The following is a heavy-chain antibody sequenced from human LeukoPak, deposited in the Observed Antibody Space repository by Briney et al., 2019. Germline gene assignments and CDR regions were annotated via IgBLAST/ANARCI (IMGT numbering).Heavy chain of an antibody. CDR2: IKEDGSEK. Sequence: PGGSLRLSCAASGFTFRRSWLSWVRQAPGKGLERVANIKEDGSEKYYVDSVKGRFTISRDNGRNSLYLQMTSLRAEDTAVYYCASADTAMVTFDYWGQGTLVTVSS. CDR3: ASADTAMVTFDY. J-gene: IGHJ4*02. D-gene: IGHD5-18*01. V-gene: IGHV3-7*03. CDR1: GFTFRRSW.